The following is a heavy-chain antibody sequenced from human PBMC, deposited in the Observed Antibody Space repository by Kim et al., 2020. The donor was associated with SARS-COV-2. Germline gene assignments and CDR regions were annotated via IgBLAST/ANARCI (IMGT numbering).Heavy chain of an antibody. CDR3: AKDSGKDCGDQLDY. J-gene: IGHJ4*02. D-gene: IGHD2-21*01. V-gene: IGHV3-23*01. CDR1: GFTFSRYA. Sequence: GGSLRLSCAASGFTFSRYAMSWVRQAPGKGLEWVSAISGSGGSTYYAGSVKGRFTISRDNSKNTMYLQMNSLRAEDTAVYYCAKDSGKDCGDQLDYGGQGNVVTVST. CDR2: ISGSGGST.